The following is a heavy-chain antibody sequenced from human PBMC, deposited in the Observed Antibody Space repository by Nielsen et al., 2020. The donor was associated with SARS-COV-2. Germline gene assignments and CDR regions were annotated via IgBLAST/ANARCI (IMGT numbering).Heavy chain of an antibody. CDR2: INPNSGGT. Sequence: ASVKVSCKASGYTFTGYYMHWVRQAPGQGLERMGWINPNSGGTNYAQKFQGWVTMTRDTSISTAYMELSRLRSDDTAVYYCARGGGMTGYSGHMDVWGKGTTVTVSS. CDR3: ARGGGMTGYSGHMDV. V-gene: IGHV1-2*04. D-gene: IGHD3-9*01. J-gene: IGHJ6*03. CDR1: GYTFTGYY.